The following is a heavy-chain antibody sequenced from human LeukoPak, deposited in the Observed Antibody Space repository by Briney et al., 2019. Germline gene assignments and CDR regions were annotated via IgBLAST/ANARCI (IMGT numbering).Heavy chain of an antibody. J-gene: IGHJ4*02. Sequence: ASVKVSCKVSGYTLTELSMHWVRQAPGKGLEWMGGFDPEDGETIYAQKFQGRVTMTEDTSTDTAYMELSSLRSEDTAVYYCATWSTHNDFDFLPRIGFDYWGRGTLVTVSS. D-gene: IGHD2-21*02. CDR1: GYTLTELS. CDR2: FDPEDGET. V-gene: IGHV1-24*01. CDR3: ATWSTHNDFDFLPRIGFDY.